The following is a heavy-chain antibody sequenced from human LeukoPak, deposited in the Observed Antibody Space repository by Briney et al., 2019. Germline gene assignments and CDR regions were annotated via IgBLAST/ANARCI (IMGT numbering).Heavy chain of an antibody. V-gene: IGHV3-9*01. D-gene: IGHD3-22*01. CDR1: GFTFDDYA. J-gene: IGHJ3*02. Sequence: GGSLRLSCAASGFTFDDYAMHWVRQAPGKGLEWVSGISWNSGSIGYADSVKGRFTISRDNSKNTLYLQMNSLRAEDTAVYYCAKDRLSLRYYDSERIDAFDIWGQGTMVTVSS. CDR3: AKDRLSLRYYDSERIDAFDI. CDR2: ISWNSGSI.